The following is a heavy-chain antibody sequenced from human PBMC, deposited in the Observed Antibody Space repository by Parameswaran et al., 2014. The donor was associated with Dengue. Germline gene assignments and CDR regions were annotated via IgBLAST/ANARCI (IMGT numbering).Heavy chain of an antibody. CDR2: ISYDGSNK. J-gene: IGHJ6*02. D-gene: IGHD6-19*01. CDR3: AKDRRAYSSGWYLNGMDV. Sequence: WIRQPPGKGLEWVAVISYDGSNKYYADSVKGRFTISRDNSKNTLYLQMNSLRAEDTAVYYCAKDRRAYSSGWYLNGMDVWGQGTTVTVSS. V-gene: IGHV3-30*18.